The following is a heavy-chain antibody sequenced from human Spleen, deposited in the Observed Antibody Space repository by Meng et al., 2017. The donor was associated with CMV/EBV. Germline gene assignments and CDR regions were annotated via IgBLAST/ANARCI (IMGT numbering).Heavy chain of an antibody. Sequence: GQLQQCCAGLLKPSDALPLTCAGDGGSFSGYYWSWIRQPPGKGLEWIGEINHSVSTNYNPSLKSRVTISVDTSKNQFSLKLSSVTAADTAVYYCARDGDGYPTDYWGQGTLVTVSS. CDR3: ARDGDGYPTDY. CDR2: INHSVST. D-gene: IGHD5-24*01. J-gene: IGHJ4*02. CDR1: GGSFSGYY. V-gene: IGHV4-34*01.